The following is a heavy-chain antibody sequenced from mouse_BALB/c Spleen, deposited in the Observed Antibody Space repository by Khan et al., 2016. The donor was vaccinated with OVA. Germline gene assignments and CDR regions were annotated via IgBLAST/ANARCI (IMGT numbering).Heavy chain of an antibody. D-gene: IGHD1-1*01. J-gene: IGHJ3*01. CDR1: GFTFSSSS. Sequence: EVELVESGGDSVKPGGSLKLSCAASGFTFSSSSMSWVRQTPDKRLEWVATMSSGGDYTYYPDSLQGRFTISRDNAKNTLYLQMSSLRSEDTAMYYCASHLAGSFAYWGQGTLVTVSA. CDR2: MSSGGDYT. V-gene: IGHV5-6*01. CDR3: ASHLAGSFAY.